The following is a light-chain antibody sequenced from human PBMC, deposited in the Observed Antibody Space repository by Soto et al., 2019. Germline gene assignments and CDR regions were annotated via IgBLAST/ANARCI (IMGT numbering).Light chain of an antibody. Sequence: EIVLTQSPGTLSLSPGERATLSCRASQSVSSSYLAWYQQKPGQAPRLLIYGASSSATGIPDRFSGSGSGTDFTLTISRLEPEEFAVYYCQQYGSSYTFGQGTKLEIK. CDR1: QSVSSSY. V-gene: IGKV3-20*01. J-gene: IGKJ2*01. CDR3: QQYGSSYT. CDR2: GAS.